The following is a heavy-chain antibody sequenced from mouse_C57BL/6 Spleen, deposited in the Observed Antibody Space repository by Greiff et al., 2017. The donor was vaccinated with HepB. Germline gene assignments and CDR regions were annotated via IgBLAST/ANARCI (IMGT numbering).Heavy chain of an antibody. D-gene: IGHD2-4*01. CDR3: ARGDYDYPWFAY. Sequence: QVQLQQSGAELARPGASVKLSCTASGYTFTSYGISWVKQRTGQGLEWIGEIYPRSGNTYYNEKFKGKATLTADKSSSTAYMELRSLTSEDSAVYVCARGDYDYPWFAYWGQGTLVTVSA. CDR1: GYTFTSYG. V-gene: IGHV1-81*01. J-gene: IGHJ3*01. CDR2: IYPRSGNT.